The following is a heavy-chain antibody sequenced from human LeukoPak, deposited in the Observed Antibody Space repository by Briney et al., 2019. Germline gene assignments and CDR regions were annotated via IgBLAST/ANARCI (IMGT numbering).Heavy chain of an antibody. CDR2: INHSGST. Sequence: SETLSLTCAVYGGSFSGYYWSWIRQPPGKGLEWIGEINHSGSTNYNPSLKSRVTISVDTSKNQFSLKLSSVTAADTAVYYCARGSQWLTDYFDYWGQGTLVTVSS. CDR1: GGSFSGYY. D-gene: IGHD6-19*01. CDR3: ARGSQWLTDYFDY. V-gene: IGHV4-34*01. J-gene: IGHJ4*02.